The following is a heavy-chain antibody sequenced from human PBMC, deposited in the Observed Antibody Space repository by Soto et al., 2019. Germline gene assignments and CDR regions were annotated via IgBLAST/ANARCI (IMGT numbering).Heavy chain of an antibody. V-gene: IGHV1-3*01. CDR1: GYTFTSYA. D-gene: IGHD1-26*01. CDR3: ARSLGAYYYYGMDV. Sequence: GASVKVSCKASGYTFTSYAMHWVRQAPGQRLEWMGWINAGNGNTKYSQKFQGRVTITRDTSASTAYMELSSLRSEDTAVYYCARSLGAYYYYGMDVWGQGTTVTVSS. CDR2: INAGNGNT. J-gene: IGHJ6*02.